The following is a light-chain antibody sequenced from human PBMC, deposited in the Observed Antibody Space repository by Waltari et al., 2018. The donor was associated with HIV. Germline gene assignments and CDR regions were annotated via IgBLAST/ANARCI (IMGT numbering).Light chain of an antibody. CDR1: TSNIALVS. V-gene: IGLV1-44*01. Sequence: QLVLTQPHSASGTPGQRVTISCSRVTSNIALVSVHWYHHVPGTSPRLLIYRNTQRPSGVPDRFSGSISGTSASLAISGLHYEDDGEYYCALWTDTLTGWVFGGGTKVTVL. CDR2: RNT. CDR3: ALWTDTLTGWV. J-gene: IGLJ3*02.